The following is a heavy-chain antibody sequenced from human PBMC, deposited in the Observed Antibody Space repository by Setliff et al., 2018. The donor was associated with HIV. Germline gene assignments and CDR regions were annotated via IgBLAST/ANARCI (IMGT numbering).Heavy chain of an antibody. D-gene: IGHD3-3*01. CDR1: GYTFNSYD. CDR2: MNPNSGNT. V-gene: IGHV1-8*01. J-gene: IGHJ3*02. CDR3: ARDSSDNFWSAYYNIGGGASDI. Sequence: GASVKVSCKASGYTFNSYDINWVRQTTGQGLEWMGWMNPNSGNTGNAQKFQGRVTMTRDTSINTAYMELTSLRSEDTAVYYCARDSSDNFWSAYYNIGGGASDIWGQGTMVTVSS.